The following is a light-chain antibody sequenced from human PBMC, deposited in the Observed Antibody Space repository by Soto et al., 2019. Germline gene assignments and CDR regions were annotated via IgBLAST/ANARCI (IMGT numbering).Light chain of an antibody. J-gene: IGKJ4*01. V-gene: IGKV2-28*01. CDR1: QSLLHSNGYNY. Sequence: DIVMTQSPLSLPVTPGEPASISCRSSQSLLHSNGYNYLDWYLQKPGQSPQLLIYLGSNRSSGVPDRFSGSGSGTDFTLKISSVEAEDVGVYYCMQALQTPLTFGGGTKVDTK. CDR2: LGS. CDR3: MQALQTPLT.